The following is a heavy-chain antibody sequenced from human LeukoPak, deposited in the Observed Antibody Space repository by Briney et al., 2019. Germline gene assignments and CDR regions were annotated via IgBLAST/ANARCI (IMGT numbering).Heavy chain of an antibody. J-gene: IGHJ4*02. CDR1: GFTFGKYA. Sequence: GGSLRLSCAASGFTFGKYAMSWVRQAPGKGLEWVSAISPSDGNTFYAGSVKGRFTISRDNFKNTLSLQMNSLRAEDTALYYCAKDSSVPYGITDWGQGTLVTVSS. CDR2: ISPSDGNT. D-gene: IGHD4-17*01. V-gene: IGHV3-23*01. CDR3: AKDSSVPYGITD.